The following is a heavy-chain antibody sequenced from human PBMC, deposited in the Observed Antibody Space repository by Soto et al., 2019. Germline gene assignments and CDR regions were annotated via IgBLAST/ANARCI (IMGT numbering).Heavy chain of an antibody. J-gene: IGHJ6*02. V-gene: IGHV4-31*03. CDR2: IYYSGST. Sequence: QVQLQESGPGLVKPSQTLSLTCTVSGGSISSGGYYWSWIRQHPGKGLEWIGYIYYSGSTYYNPSLKSRVTIAVDTSKNQSSLKLSSVTAADTAVYYCARDVAVVTATDPYYYYGMDVWGQGTTVTVSS. CDR3: ARDVAVVTATDPYYYYGMDV. CDR1: GGSISSGGYY. D-gene: IGHD2-21*02.